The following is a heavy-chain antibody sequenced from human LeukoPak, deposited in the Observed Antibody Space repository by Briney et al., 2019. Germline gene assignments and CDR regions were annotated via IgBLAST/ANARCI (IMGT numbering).Heavy chain of an antibody. CDR1: GFPFSTYN. CDR2: ISSTSNTI. D-gene: IGHD1-1*01. Sequence: GGSLRLSCVASGFPFSTYNVHWVRQAPGKGLEWISYISSTSNTIYYGDSVKGRFIVSRDNAKNSMYLQMNSLRVEDTAVYYCASPSPPTGTTDGFDYWGQGTLVAVS. J-gene: IGHJ4*02. V-gene: IGHV3-48*01. CDR3: ASPSPPTGTTDGFDY.